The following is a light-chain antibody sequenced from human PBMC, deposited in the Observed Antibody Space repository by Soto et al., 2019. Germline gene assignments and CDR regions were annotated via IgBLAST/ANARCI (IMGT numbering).Light chain of an antibody. V-gene: IGLV1-36*01. J-gene: IGLJ2*01. CDR2: YDD. CDR1: SSNIGNNA. CDR3: AAWDASLNGVV. Sequence: QSVLTQPPSVSEAPRQRVTISCSGSSSNIGNNAVNWYQQLPGKAPKLLIYYDDLLPSGVSDRFSGSKSGTSASLAISGLQSEDEADYYCAAWDASLNGVVFGGGTKRTVL.